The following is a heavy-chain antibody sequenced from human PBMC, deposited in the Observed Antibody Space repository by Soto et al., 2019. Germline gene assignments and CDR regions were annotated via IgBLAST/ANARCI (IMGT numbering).Heavy chain of an antibody. V-gene: IGHV3-33*01. CDR2: IRFDGSNE. CDR1: GGIFHGYG. CDR3: ARDGIGGTVFRGYLDY. J-gene: IGHJ4*02. Sequence: QEQLVESGGGVVQPGTSLRLSCAVPGGIFHGYGMHWVRQAPGKGLEWVAIIRFDGSNEEYADSVKGRFTSSRDNSKSTLYLQMNTLGAEDTAVYYCARDGIGGTVFRGYLDYWGRGTVVTVSS. D-gene: IGHD1-7*01.